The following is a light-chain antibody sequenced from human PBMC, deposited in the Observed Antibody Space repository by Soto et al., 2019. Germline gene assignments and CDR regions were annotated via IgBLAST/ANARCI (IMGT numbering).Light chain of an antibody. Sequence: EIVLTQSPGTLSLSPGERATLSCRASQSVSSSYLARYQQKPGQAPRLLIYGASSSATGIPDRFSGSGSGTDFTLTISRLEPEDFAVYYCQQYGSSPFTFGPGTKVDIK. CDR2: GAS. CDR3: QQYGSSPFT. J-gene: IGKJ3*01. CDR1: QSVSSSY. V-gene: IGKV3-20*01.